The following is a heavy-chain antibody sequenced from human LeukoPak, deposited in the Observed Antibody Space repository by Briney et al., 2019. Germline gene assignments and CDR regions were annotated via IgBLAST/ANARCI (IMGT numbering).Heavy chain of an antibody. CDR1: GGTFSSYV. J-gene: IGHJ4*02. D-gene: IGHD3-3*01. Sequence: SVKVSCKASGGTFSSYVISWVRQAPGQGLEWMGGIIPIFGTANYAQKFQGRVTITADKSTSTAYMELSSLRSEDTAVYYCARAIDFWSGHYDYWGQGTLVTVSS. CDR2: IIPIFGTA. CDR3: ARAIDFWSGHYDY. V-gene: IGHV1-69*06.